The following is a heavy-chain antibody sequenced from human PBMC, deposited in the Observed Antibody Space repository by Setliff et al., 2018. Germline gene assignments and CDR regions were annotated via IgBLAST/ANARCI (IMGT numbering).Heavy chain of an antibody. J-gene: IGHJ6*03. Sequence: PGGSLRLSCAASGFTFSNAWMSWVRQAPGKGLEWVGRLKSIADGGTTNYAAPVQGRFTISRDDSKNTLFLQMNSLKTEDTAVYYCATGFHYYDSSATGHYYYYVDVWGKGTTVTVSS. CDR2: LKSIADGGTT. CDR1: GFTFSNAW. CDR3: ATGFHYYDSSATGHYYYYVDV. D-gene: IGHD3-22*01. V-gene: IGHV3-15*01.